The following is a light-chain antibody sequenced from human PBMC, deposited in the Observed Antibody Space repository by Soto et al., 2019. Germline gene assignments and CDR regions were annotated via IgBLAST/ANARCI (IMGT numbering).Light chain of an antibody. CDR3: QPYYSYSRT. V-gene: IGKV1-5*03. Sequence: DIQMTQSPSSLSASLGDRVTITCRASQSIDSWLAWYQHKPGKAPKLLIFKASTLETGVPSRFSGSGSETEFTLTISSLQPDDSATYYCQPYYSYSRTFGQGTKVDIK. CDR1: QSIDSW. J-gene: IGKJ1*01. CDR2: KAS.